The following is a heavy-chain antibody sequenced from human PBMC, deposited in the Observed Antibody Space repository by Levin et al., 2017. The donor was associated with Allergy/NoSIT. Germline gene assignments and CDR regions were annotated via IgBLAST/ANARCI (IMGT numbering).Heavy chain of an antibody. CDR1: GDTFTSYD. CDR3: ARSGGYYGSGTRPYFDY. CDR2: MNPNSGNT. Sequence: ASVKVSCEASGDTFTSYDINWVRQTTGQGLEWMGWMNPNSGNTDYAQKFRGRVTMTRNTSINTAYMELSSLRSEDTAVYCCARSGGYYGSGTRPYFDYWGQGTLVTVSS. D-gene: IGHD3-10*01. J-gene: IGHJ4*02. V-gene: IGHV1-8*01.